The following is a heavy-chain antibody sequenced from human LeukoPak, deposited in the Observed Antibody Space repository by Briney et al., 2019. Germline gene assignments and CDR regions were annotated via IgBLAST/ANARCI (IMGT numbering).Heavy chain of an antibody. D-gene: IGHD3-22*01. CDR2: IVGSGDT. CDR1: GFSISTYA. Sequence: GGSLRLSCAASGFSISTYAMSWVRQAPGKGLEWVSGIVGSGDTDYADAVQGRFTISKDNSKNIVYLQMNSLRAEDTAIYYCAKAGSSGYRYYFDYWGQGTPVTVSS. CDR3: AKAGSSGYRYYFDY. V-gene: IGHV3-23*01. J-gene: IGHJ4*02.